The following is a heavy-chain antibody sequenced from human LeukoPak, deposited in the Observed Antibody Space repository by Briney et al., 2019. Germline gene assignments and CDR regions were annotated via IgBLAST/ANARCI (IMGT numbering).Heavy chain of an antibody. J-gene: IGHJ3*02. V-gene: IGHV1-2*02. CDR3: ARGPHSYYYDSSGYFAFDI. D-gene: IGHD3-22*01. Sequence: ASVKVSCKASGYTFTGYYMHWVRQAPGQGLEWMGWINPNSGGTNYAQKFQGRVTMTRDTSISTAYMELSRLRSDDTAVYYCARGPHSYYYDSSGYFAFDIWGQGTMVTVSS. CDR2: INPNSGGT. CDR1: GYTFTGYY.